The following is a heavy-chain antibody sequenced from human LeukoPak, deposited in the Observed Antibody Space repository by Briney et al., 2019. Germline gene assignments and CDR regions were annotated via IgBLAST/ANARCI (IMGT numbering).Heavy chain of an antibody. CDR2: ISSSSSYI. J-gene: IGHJ4*02. Sequence: PGGSLRLSCAASGFTVSSNYMSWVRQAPGKGLEWVSSISSSSSYIYYADSVKGRFTISRDNAKNSLYLQMNSLRVEDTAVYYCARGSGYDAPMPKLSDHWGQGTLVTVSS. V-gene: IGHV3-21*01. D-gene: IGHD5-12*01. CDR1: GFTVSSNY. CDR3: ARGSGYDAPMPKLSDH.